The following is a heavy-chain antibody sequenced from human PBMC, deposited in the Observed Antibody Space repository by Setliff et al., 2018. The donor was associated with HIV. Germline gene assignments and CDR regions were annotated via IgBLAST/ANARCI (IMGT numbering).Heavy chain of an antibody. CDR2: IIPILGIA. D-gene: IGHD5-12*01. Sequence: SVKVSCKASGGTFSSYAISWVRQAPGQGLEWMGGIIPILGIANYAQKFQGRVTITADKSTSTAYMELSSLRSEDTAVYYCAKGLGWLQMYDSFDVWGPGTTVTVSS. V-gene: IGHV1-69*10. CDR1: GGTFSSYA. J-gene: IGHJ3*01. CDR3: AKGLGWLQMYDSFDV.